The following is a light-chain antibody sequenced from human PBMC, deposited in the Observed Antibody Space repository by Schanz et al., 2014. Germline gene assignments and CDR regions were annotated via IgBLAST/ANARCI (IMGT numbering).Light chain of an antibody. V-gene: IGLV2-8*01. CDR2: DVS. CDR1: SSDVGGYNY. J-gene: IGLJ3*02. Sequence: QSALTQPPSASGSPGQSVTISCTGTSSDVGGYNYVAWYQQHPGKAPKLMIYDVSKRPSGVPDRFSGSRSGTSASLAISGLRSEDEADFYCAVWDESLSGWVFGGGTKLTVL. CDR3: AVWDESLSGWV.